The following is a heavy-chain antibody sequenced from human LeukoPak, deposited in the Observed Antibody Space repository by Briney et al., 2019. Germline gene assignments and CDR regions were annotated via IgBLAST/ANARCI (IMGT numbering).Heavy chain of an antibody. J-gene: IGHJ6*03. CDR2: IKPDGGEK. CDR1: GFTFTTYW. D-gene: IGHD3-10*01. Sequence: PGGSLRLSCVASGFTFTTYWMSWVRQAPGKGLEWVAIIKPDGGEKYYVDSVKGRFTISRDNAKNSLNLQMNSLRVEDTAVYYCAKNYNRNYYFMDVWGKGTTVTVSS. CDR3: AKNYNRNYYFMDV. V-gene: IGHV3-7*03.